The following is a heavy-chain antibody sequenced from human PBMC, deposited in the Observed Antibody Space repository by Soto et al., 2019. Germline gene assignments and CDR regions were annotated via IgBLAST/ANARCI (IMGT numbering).Heavy chain of an antibody. CDR3: ARGEYQLLGGMDV. CDR2: IYYSGST. J-gene: IGHJ6*02. V-gene: IGHV4-30-4*01. Sequence: PSETLSLPCTVSGGSISRGDYYWSWIRQPPGKGLEWIGYIYYSGSTYYNPSLKSRVTISVDTSKNQFSLKLSSVTAADPAVYYCARGEYQLLGGMDVWGQGTTVTVSS. CDR1: GGSISRGDYY. D-gene: IGHD2-2*01.